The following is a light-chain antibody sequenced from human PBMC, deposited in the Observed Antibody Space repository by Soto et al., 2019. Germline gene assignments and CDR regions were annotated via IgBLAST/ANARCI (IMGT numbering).Light chain of an antibody. Sequence: ALTQPASVSGSPGQSITISCTGTRSDVGGYNYVSWYQQHPGKAPKLMIYEVSNRPSGVSDRFSGSKSGNTASLTISGLQAEDEADYYCSSYTSSSTYVFGPGTKVTVL. J-gene: IGLJ1*01. CDR3: SSYTSSSTYV. CDR1: RSDVGGYNY. V-gene: IGLV2-14*01. CDR2: EVS.